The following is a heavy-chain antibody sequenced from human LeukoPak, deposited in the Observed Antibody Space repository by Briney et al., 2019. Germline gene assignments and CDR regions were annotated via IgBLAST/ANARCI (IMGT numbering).Heavy chain of an antibody. Sequence: ASVKVSCKVSGYTLTELSMHWVRQAPGKGLEWMGGFDPEDGETIYAQKFQGRVTMTEDTSTDTAYMELSSLRSEDTAVYYCATARYDNYGMDVWGQGTTVTVSS. CDR2: FDPEDGET. CDR3: ATARYDNYGMDV. CDR1: GYTLTELS. J-gene: IGHJ6*02. D-gene: IGHD3-22*01. V-gene: IGHV1-24*01.